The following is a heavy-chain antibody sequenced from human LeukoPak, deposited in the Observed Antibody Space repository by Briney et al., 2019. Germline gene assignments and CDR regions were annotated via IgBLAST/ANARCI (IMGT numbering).Heavy chain of an antibody. CDR1: GFTFSSYG. CDR2: IRYVGSNK. J-gene: IGHJ4*02. D-gene: IGHD3-10*01. V-gene: IGHV3-30*02. CDR3: AKEPGFGPTNDY. Sequence: GGSLRLSCAASGFTFSSYGMHWVRQAPGKGLEWVAFIRYVGSNKYYADSVKGRLTISRDNSKNTLYLQMNSLRAEDTAVYYCAKEPGFGPTNDYWGQGTLVTVSS.